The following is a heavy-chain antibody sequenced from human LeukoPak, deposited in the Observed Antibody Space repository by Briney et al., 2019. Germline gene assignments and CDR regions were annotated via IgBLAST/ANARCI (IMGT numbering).Heavy chain of an antibody. Sequence: GGSLRLSCAASGFTFSSYGMHWVRQAPGKGLEWVAVIYSGGSTYYADSVKGRFTISRDNSKNTLYLQVNSLRAEDTAVYYCARGGDFDYWGQGTLVTVSS. D-gene: IGHD3-10*01. CDR1: GFTFSSYG. CDR3: ARGGDFDY. J-gene: IGHJ4*02. V-gene: IGHV3-NL1*01. CDR2: IYSGGST.